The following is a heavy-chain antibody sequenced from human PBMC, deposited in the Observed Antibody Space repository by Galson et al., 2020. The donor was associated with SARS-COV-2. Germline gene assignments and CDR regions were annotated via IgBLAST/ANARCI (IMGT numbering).Heavy chain of an antibody. CDR3: AIGRYPRADGILLWMYRIASSGVFDS. Sequence: SQTLSLTCAVYGGTFSGYYWSWIRQSPGKGLEWLGEINDSGRTNYNPSLESRVGISVDTSKKQFSLKLSSVTAADTAVYYCAIGRYPRADGILLWMYRIASSGVFDSWSQGTRVTVSS. D-gene: IGHD6-13*01. V-gene: IGHV4-34*01. CDR2: INDSGRT. CDR1: GGTFSGYY. J-gene: IGHJ4*02.